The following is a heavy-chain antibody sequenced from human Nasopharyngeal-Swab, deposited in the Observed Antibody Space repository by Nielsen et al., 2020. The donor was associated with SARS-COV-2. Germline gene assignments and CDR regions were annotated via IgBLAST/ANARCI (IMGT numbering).Heavy chain of an antibody. CDR2: IRYDGSNK. D-gene: IGHD2-2*01. CDR3: AKDRYCSSTSCHYYYYYYMDV. Sequence: GESLKIPCAASGFTFSSYGMHWVRQAPGKGLEWVAFIRYDGSNKYYADSVKGRFTISRDNSKNTLYLQMNSLRAEDTAVYYCAKDRYCSSTSCHYYYYYYMDVWGKGTTVTVSS. J-gene: IGHJ6*03. CDR1: GFTFSSYG. V-gene: IGHV3-30*02.